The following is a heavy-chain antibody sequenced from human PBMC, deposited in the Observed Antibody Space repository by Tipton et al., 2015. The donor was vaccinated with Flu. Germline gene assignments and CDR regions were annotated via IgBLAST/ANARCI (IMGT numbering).Heavy chain of an antibody. V-gene: IGHV4-59*01. Sequence: TLSLTCNVSGDSITNYYWSWIRQPPGKGLEWIGYIYYTGTTNYNPSLMSRVTISVDTSKNHLSLRLNSVTAADTAFYYCGVGITGYYSDYWGQGTLVTVSS. CDR3: GVGITGYYSDY. D-gene: IGHD1-26*01. J-gene: IGHJ4*02. CDR1: GDSITNYY. CDR2: IYYTGTT.